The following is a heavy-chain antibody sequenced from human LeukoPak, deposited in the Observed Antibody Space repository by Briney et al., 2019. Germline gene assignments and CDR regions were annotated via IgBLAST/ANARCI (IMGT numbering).Heavy chain of an antibody. CDR1: GFSVSSNF. V-gene: IGHV3-53*01. J-gene: IGHJ6*03. CDR2: IYSGGTT. D-gene: IGHD1/OR15-1a*01. CDR3: ARDGYGNNYMDV. Sequence: HPGGSLRLSCAASGFSVSSNFMSWVRQPPGKGLEWVSVIYSGGTTYYADSVKGRFTISRDNSKNTLSLQMNNLRVEDTAVYYCARDGYGNNYMDVWGKGTTVTVSS.